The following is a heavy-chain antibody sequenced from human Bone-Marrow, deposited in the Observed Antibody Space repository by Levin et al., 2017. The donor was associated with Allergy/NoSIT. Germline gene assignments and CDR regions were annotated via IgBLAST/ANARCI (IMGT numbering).Heavy chain of an antibody. D-gene: IGHD6-19*01. CDR1: GYDFIAYF. CDR2: INPHTGAT. Sequence: ASVKVSRKASGYDFIAYFLHWVRQAPGQGLEWMAWINPHTGATEYAERFQGRVTLTRDASIKTVFMEMTGLTSDDTAIYYCTRPRAAVTGTNFVYWGQGTLVTVSS. V-gene: IGHV1-2*02. J-gene: IGHJ4*02. CDR3: TRPRAAVTGTNFVY.